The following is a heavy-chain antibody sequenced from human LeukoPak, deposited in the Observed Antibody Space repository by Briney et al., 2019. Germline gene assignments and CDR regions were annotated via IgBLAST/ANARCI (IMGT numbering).Heavy chain of an antibody. V-gene: IGHV1-69*04. CDR2: IIPILGIA. D-gene: IGHD3-22*01. Sequence: SVKVSCKASGGTFSSYAISWVRQAPGQGLEWMGRIIPILGIANYAQKFQGRVTITADKSTSTAYMELSSLGSEDTAVYYCARDNEDYYDSSWWTWGQGTLVTVSS. J-gene: IGHJ5*02. CDR1: GGTFSSYA. CDR3: ARDNEDYYDSSWWT.